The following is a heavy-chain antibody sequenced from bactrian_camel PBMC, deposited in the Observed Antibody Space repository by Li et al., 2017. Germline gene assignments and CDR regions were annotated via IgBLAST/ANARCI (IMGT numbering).Heavy chain of an antibody. D-gene: IGHD5*01. CDR2: INDISTGT. CDR1: GFNFRDSA. J-gene: IGHJ6*01. CDR3: VKGQSELWDFGY. Sequence: HVQLVESGGGLVQPGGSLRLSCAASGFNFRDSAMSWFRRAPGKGLEWVSGINDISTGTYYPNSVKGRFTISRDNVKNTLYLQLNSLKTEDTAMYYCVKGQSELWDFGYWGQGTQVTVS. V-gene: IGHV3S1*01.